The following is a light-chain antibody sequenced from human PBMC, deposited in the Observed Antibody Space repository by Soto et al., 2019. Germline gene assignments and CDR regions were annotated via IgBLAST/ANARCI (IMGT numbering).Light chain of an antibody. CDR3: QQYCSWLRS. Sequence: EIVLTQSPATLSLSPGERATLSCRASQSVSNLAWYQHKPGQAPRLLIYHISDRATGIPARFSGSGSGTDFTLTISSLEPEDFAVYYCQQYCSWLRSFGGGTKVEI. CDR2: HIS. CDR1: QSVSN. V-gene: IGKV3-11*01. J-gene: IGKJ4*01.